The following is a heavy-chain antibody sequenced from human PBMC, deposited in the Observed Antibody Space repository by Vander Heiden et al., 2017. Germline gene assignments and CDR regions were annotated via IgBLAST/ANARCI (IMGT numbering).Heavy chain of an antibody. CDR2: VSWNGGRT. J-gene: IGHJ4*02. CDR1: GFTFDDYT. D-gene: IGHD5-18*01. V-gene: IGHV3-43*01. CDR3: AKEGLGAYNDGRYIHYLDS. Sequence: EVLLAESGGVVVQPWGSLSLSCAASGFTFDDYTIHWVRQGPGKGLEWVSLVSWNGGRTSYLDSVKGRFTISRDNSRNSLYLQMNSLRIEDSGLYYCAKEGLGAYNDGRYIHYLDSWGQGTLVTVSS.